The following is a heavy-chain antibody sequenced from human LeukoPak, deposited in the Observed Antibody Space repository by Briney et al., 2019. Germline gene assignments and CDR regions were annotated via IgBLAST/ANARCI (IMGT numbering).Heavy chain of an antibody. CDR1: GGSFGAYY. Sequence: SETLSLTCAVYGGSFGAYYWSWIRQPPGKGLEWIGEINHSGSTNYNPSLKSRVTISVDTSKNQFSLKLSSVTAADTAVYYCARGGYYYDSSGYYVLDYWGQGTLVTVSS. D-gene: IGHD3-22*01. CDR2: INHSGST. V-gene: IGHV4-34*01. CDR3: ARGGYYYDSSGYYVLDY. J-gene: IGHJ4*02.